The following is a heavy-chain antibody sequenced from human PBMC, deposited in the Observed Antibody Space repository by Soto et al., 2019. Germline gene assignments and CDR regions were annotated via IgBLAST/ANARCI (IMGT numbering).Heavy chain of an antibody. CDR1: GGSISSGDYY. CDR2: IYYSGST. V-gene: IGHV4-30-4*01. J-gene: IGHJ4*02. Sequence: PSETLSLTCTVSGGSISSGDYYWSWIRQPPGKGLEWIGYIYYSGSTYYNPSLKSRVTISVDTSKNQFSLKLSSVTAADTAVYYCARREHGSGRNNYFDYWGLVTLVSVSS. D-gene: IGHD3-10*01. CDR3: ARREHGSGRNNYFDY.